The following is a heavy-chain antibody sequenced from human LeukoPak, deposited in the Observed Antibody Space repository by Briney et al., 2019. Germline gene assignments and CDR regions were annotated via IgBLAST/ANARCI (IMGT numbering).Heavy chain of an antibody. Sequence: PGGSLRLSCAASGFTFSSYEMNWVRQAPGKGLEWVSYISSSGSTIYYADSVKGRFTISRDNAKNSLYLQMNSLRAEDTAVYYCAREQVAAAPGGFDYWGQGTLVTVSS. J-gene: IGHJ4*02. D-gene: IGHD6-13*01. CDR3: AREQVAAAPGGFDY. V-gene: IGHV3-48*03. CDR1: GFTFSSYE. CDR2: ISSSGSTI.